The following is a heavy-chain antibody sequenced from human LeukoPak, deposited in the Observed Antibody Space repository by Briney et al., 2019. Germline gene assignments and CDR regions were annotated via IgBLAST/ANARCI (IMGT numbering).Heavy chain of an antibody. V-gene: IGHV3-21*01. CDR2: ISSSSSYI. D-gene: IGHD7-27*01. Sequence: GGSLRLSCAASGFTFSSYSMNWVRQAPGKGLEWVSSISSSSSYIYYADSVKGRFTISRDNAKNSLYLQMNSLRAEDTAVYYCARGSRSLQNWGSWFDPWGQGTLVTVSS. CDR3: ARGSRSLQNWGSWFDP. CDR1: GFTFSSYS. J-gene: IGHJ5*02.